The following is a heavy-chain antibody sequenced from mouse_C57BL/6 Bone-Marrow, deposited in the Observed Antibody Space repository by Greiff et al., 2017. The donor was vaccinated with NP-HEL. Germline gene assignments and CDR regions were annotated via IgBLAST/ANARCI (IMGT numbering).Heavy chain of an antibody. CDR1: GFTFSDYG. V-gene: IGHV5-17*01. J-gene: IGHJ2*01. D-gene: IGHD2-3*01. Sequence: EVKVVESGGGLVKPGGSLKLSCAASGFTFSDYGMHWVRQAPEKGLAWVAYISSGSNTLYYADTVKGRFTISRDNAKNTLFLQMTSLRSEDTAMDYCARRMDDGYYYFDYWGQGTTLTVSS. CDR3: ARRMDDGYYYFDY. CDR2: ISSGSNTL.